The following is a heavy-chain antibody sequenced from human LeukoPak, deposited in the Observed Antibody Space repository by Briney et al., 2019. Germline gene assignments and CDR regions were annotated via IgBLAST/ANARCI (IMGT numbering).Heavy chain of an antibody. CDR3: ARDWEYCSSTSCSYLLDY. Sequence: GGSLRLSCAASGFTFSSYWMSWVRQTPGKGLEWVATIMQAGSEKYYVDSVKGRFTISRDNAKNSLYLQMNSLRAEDTAVYYCARDWEYCSSTSCSYLLDYWGQGTLVTVSS. CDR1: GFTFSSYW. J-gene: IGHJ4*02. CDR2: IMQAGSEK. V-gene: IGHV3-7*01. D-gene: IGHD2-2*01.